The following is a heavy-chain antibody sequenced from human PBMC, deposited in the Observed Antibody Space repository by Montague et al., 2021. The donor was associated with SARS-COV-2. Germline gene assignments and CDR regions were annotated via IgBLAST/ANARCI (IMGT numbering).Heavy chain of an antibody. J-gene: IGHJ4*02. CDR1: GFRFSNSG. CDR2: ISYDGNNR. Sequence: SLRLSCAASGFRFSNSGMHWVRQAPGKGLEWVAFISYDGNNREYGDSVKGRFSVSRGNSKSTLFLQMDSLRADDTAVYYCAKEDRGYSFRYWGPGTLVAVSS. V-gene: IGHV3-30*18. CDR3: AKEDRGYSFRY. D-gene: IGHD5-18*01.